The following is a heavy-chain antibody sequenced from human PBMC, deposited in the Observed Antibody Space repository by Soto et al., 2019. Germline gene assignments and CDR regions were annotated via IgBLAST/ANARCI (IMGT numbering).Heavy chain of an antibody. J-gene: IGHJ6*02. D-gene: IGHD6-13*01. CDR3: ARQYIAAAETNYYYGMDV. V-gene: IGHV1-69*01. CDR2: IIPIFGTA. Sequence: QVQLVQSGAEVKKPGSSVKVSCKASGGTFSSYAISWVRQAPGQGLEWMGGIIPIFGTANYAQKFQGRVTITADESTSKAYMELSSLRSEDTAVYYCARQYIAAAETNYYYGMDVWGQGTTVTVSS. CDR1: GGTFSSYA.